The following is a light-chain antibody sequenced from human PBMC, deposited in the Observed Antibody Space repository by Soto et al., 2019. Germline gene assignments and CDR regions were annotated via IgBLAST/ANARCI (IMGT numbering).Light chain of an antibody. J-gene: IGKJ4*01. V-gene: IGKV3-15*01. CDR3: HHYANRPPLT. CDR2: GAS. Sequence: EIVMTQSPATLSVSPGERATLSCRASQSVSSNLAWYQQKPGQAPRLLIYGASTRATGIPARFSGSGSGTEFTLTISSLQSEDFAVYYCHHYANRPPLTFGGGTKVDIK. CDR1: QSVSSN.